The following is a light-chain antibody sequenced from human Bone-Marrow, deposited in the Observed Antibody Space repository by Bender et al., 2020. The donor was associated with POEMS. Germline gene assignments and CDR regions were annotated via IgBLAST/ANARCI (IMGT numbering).Light chain of an antibody. CDR3: QSYDNSLGGWV. V-gene: IGLV2-14*01. CDR1: SSDIGSYNY. J-gene: IGLJ3*02. Sequence: QSALTQPASVSGSPGQSITISCSGTSSDIGSYNYVSWYQQYPGKAPKVMIYEVNKRPSGVSDRFSGSKSGTSASLAITGLQAEDEGDYYCQSYDNSLGGWVFGGGTKLTVL. CDR2: EVN.